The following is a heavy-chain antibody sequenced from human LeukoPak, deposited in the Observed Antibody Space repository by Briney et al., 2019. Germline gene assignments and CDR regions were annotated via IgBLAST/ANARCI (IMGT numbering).Heavy chain of an antibody. D-gene: IGHD3/OR15-3a*01. CDR3: ARDLEQVFGLPDY. J-gene: IGHJ4*02. V-gene: IGHV4-38-2*02. Sequence: SETLSLTCTVSGYSISSDYSWGWIRQPPGKGLEWIGSIYHSGSTYYNPSLKSRVTISVDTSKNQFSLKLSSVTAADTAVYYCARDLEQVFGLPDYWGQGTLVTVSS. CDR1: GYSISSDYS. CDR2: IYHSGST.